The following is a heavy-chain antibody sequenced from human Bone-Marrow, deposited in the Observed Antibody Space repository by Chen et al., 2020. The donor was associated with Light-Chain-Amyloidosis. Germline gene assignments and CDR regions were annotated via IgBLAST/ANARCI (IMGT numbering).Heavy chain of an antibody. J-gene: IGHJ3*02. D-gene: IGHD1-20*01. CDR1: GFSLRSYW. CDR2: INGDGGWT. V-gene: IGHV3-74*02. CDR3: AREKITGPRQSDALDI. Sequence: EEHLVESGGGLVQPGRSLRLSCEASGFSLRSYWMHWVRQVPGKGLVWVSRINGDGGWTNYAGSVKGRVTISKDNAKNTLYLQMNYLSAEDTAVYYCAREKITGPRQSDALDIWGQGTMVTVSS.